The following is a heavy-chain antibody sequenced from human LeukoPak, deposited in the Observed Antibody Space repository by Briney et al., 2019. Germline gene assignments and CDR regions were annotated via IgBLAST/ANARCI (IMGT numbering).Heavy chain of an antibody. CDR3: ARKTDLAYCGGDCYYYYYMDV. D-gene: IGHD2-21*02. Sequence: GGSLRLSCAASGFTFSNAWMSWVRQAPGKGLEWVSYISSSSSTIYYADSVKGRFTISRDNAKNSLYLQMNSLRAEDTAVYYCARKTDLAYCGGDCYYYYYMDVWGKGTTVTVSS. V-gene: IGHV3-48*01. CDR1: GFTFSNAW. CDR2: ISSSSSTI. J-gene: IGHJ6*03.